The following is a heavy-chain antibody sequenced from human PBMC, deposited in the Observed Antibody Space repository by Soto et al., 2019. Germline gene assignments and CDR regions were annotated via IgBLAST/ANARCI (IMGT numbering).Heavy chain of an antibody. Sequence: EVQLVESGGGLVQPGGSLRLSCAASGFTFSSSWMHWVRQAPGKGLVWVSRINSDGSTTNYADSVKGRFTISRDNAKSTLYLQVNSLRADDTAVYYCARGTGTNFDYWGQGTLVTVSS. J-gene: IGHJ4*02. D-gene: IGHD1-1*01. CDR2: INSDGSTT. CDR1: GFTFSSSW. CDR3: ARGTGTNFDY. V-gene: IGHV3-74*01.